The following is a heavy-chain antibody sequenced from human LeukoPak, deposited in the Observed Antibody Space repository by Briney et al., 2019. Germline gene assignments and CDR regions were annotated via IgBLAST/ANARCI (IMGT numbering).Heavy chain of an antibody. V-gene: IGHV4-31*03. J-gene: IGHJ4*02. CDR1: GGSISSGGYY. CDR2: IYYSGST. Sequence: SQTLSLTCTVSGGSISSGGYYWRWIRQHPGKGLEWIGYIYYSGSTYYNPSLKSRVTISVDTSKNQFSLKLSSVTAADTAVYYCARQTRYGDRDYWGQGTLVTVSS. CDR3: ARQTRYGDRDY. D-gene: IGHD4-17*01.